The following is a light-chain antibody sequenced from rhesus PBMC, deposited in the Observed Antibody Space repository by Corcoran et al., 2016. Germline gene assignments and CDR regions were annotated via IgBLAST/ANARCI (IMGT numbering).Light chain of an antibody. Sequence: DIVMTQTPLSLPITPGEPASISCRSSQSLLHSNGNTYLHWYLQKPGQSPQLLIYGGSNRASGVPDRFSGLGSGTDLTLKINKVGAEDVGFYYCVQAIAFPRTFGQGTKVEIK. CDR3: VQAIAFPRT. J-gene: IGKJ1*01. V-gene: IGKV2-72*01. CDR2: GGS. CDR1: QSLLHSNGNTY.